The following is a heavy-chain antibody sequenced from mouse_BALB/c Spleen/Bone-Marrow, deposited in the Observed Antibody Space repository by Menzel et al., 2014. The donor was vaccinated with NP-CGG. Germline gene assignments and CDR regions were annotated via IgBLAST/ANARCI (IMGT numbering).Heavy chain of an antibody. CDR1: GYTFTDYA. J-gene: IGHJ3*01. D-gene: IGHD3-2*01. Sequence: QVQLQQSGPELVRPGVSVKISCKGSGYTFTDYAMHWVKQSHAKSLEWIGVISTYXGNTNYNQKFKGKATMTVDKSSSTAYMELARLTSEDSAIYYCARGRQLGLRSFAYWGQGTLVTVSA. CDR3: ARGRQLGLRSFAY. CDR2: ISTYXGNT. V-gene: IGHV1-67*01.